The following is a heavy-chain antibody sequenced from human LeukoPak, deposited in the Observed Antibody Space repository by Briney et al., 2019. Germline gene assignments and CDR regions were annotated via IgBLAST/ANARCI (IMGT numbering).Heavy chain of an antibody. Sequence: GGSLRLSCAASGFTFSDYYMSWIRQPPGKGLEWVSYISGSTTYTNYADSVRGRFTISRDNSKNSLYLQMNSLRAEDTAVYYCARDREVVAFDSWGQGTMVTVSS. CDR1: GFTFSDYY. D-gene: IGHD2-15*01. J-gene: IGHJ3*02. CDR2: ISGSTTYT. V-gene: IGHV3-11*05. CDR3: ARDREVVAFDS.